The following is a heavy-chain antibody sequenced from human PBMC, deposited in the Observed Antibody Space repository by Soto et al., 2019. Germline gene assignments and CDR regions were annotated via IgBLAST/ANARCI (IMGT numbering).Heavy chain of an antibody. J-gene: IGHJ4*02. Sequence: QVLLVESGGGVVQPGRSLRLSCAVSGFTVSTYGMHWVRQAPGKGLEWVAVISRDGGTKFYADSVKGRFTISKDNSRNTLFLEMNSLRSDDMAVYYCTGEVASGYWGQGTLVTVSS. CDR3: TGEVASGY. CDR2: ISRDGGTK. CDR1: GFTVSTYG. D-gene: IGHD2-8*02. V-gene: IGHV3-30*03.